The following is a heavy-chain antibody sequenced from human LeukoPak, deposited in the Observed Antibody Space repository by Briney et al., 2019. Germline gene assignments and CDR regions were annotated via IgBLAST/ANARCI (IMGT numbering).Heavy chain of an antibody. CDR1: GFTFPDYY. J-gene: IGHJ4*02. V-gene: IGHV3-11*01. CDR2: ISYDSSTK. CDR3: AREEGGLVPAAILDC. D-gene: IGHD2-2*02. Sequence: GGSLRLSCEASGFTFPDYYMSWIRQAPGKGLEWISYISYDSSTKYHAESVKGRFTISRDNAKNSLYLQMNSLRAEDTAVYYCAREEGGLVPAAILDCWGQGTLVIVSS.